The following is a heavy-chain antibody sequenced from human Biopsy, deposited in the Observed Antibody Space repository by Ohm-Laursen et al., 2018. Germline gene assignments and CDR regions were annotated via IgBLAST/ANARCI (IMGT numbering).Heavy chain of an antibody. CDR1: GYDFLDFH. CDR2: INPHTGVT. V-gene: IGHV1-2*05. J-gene: IGHJ5*02. CDR3: ARPSGGVSTIGFDP. D-gene: IGHD5/OR15-5a*01. Sequence: ASVKVSCKTSGYDFLDFHIHWVRQVPGQGLEWIGHINPHTGVTKYARKFLDRITMTGDTSISTAYMDLSRLTSADTGIYYCARPSGGVSTIGFDPWGQGTLVSVSS.